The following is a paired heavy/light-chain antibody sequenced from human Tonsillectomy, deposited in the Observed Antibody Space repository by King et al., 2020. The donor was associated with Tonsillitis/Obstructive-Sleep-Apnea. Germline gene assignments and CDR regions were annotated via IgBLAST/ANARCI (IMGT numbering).Light chain of an antibody. Sequence: EIVLTQSPGTLSLSPGERATLSCRASQSVTSNHLAWFQQKSGQAPRLLIYGASSRASGIPDRFSGSVSGTDFTLSISRLEPEDFAVYYCHQYGSSPRTFGQGTKVEIK. J-gene: IGKJ1*01. CDR2: GAS. CDR3: HQYGSSPRT. CDR1: QSVTSNH. V-gene: IGKV3-20*01.
Heavy chain of an antibody. CDR1: GGSISNSDW. D-gene: IGHD2-2*01. V-gene: IGHV4-4*02. J-gene: IGHJ4*01. CDR2: IYHTGTT. CDR3: ARDGFKYQLLFYGKDY. Sequence: QVQLRESGPGLVRPSGTLSLTCVVSGGSISNSDWWTWVRQPPGKGLEWIGEIYHTGTTNYNPSLKSRVTISVDKSNNQFSLKLTSVTAADTAIYYCARDGFKYQLLFYGKDYWGRGTLVTVSS.